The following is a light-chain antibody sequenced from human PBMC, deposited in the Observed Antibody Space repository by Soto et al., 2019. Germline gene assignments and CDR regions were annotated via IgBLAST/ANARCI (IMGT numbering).Light chain of an antibody. V-gene: IGKV1-39*01. CDR3: QQSHSTPIT. Sequence: DIQMTQSPSCLSASIGDRVTITCRASQTISEYLNWYQQKPGKAPKLLIYAASSLQSGVPSRFSGSGYGANFTLTISSLQPEDFATYYCQQSHSTPITFGQGTKVDIK. J-gene: IGKJ1*01. CDR2: AAS. CDR1: QTISEY.